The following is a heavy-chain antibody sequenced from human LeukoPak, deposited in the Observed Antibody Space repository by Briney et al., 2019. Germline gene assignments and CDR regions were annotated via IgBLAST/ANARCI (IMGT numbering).Heavy chain of an antibody. CDR2: ISSNGGST. Sequence: GGSLRLSCAASGFTFSSYAMHWVRQAPGKGLEYVSAISSNGGSTYYANSVKGRFTISRDNSKNTLYLQMGSLRAEDMAVYYCARVIITGGYFDYWGQGTLVTVSS. D-gene: IGHD3-9*01. CDR3: ARVIITGGYFDY. V-gene: IGHV3-64*01. CDR1: GFTFSSYA. J-gene: IGHJ4*02.